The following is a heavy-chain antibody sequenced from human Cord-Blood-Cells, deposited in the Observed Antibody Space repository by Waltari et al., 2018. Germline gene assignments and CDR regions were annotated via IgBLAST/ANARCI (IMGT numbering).Heavy chain of an antibody. J-gene: IGHJ4*02. V-gene: IGHV3-23*01. CDR2: ISGSGGST. CDR3: AKDKGYGSGSYFDY. CDR1: GFAFSSYA. Sequence: EVQLLESGGGVVQPGGSLRLSCAASGFAFSSYAMRWVHQALGKGLEWVSAISGSGGSTYYADSVKGRFTISRDNSKNTLYLQMNSLRAEDTAVYYCAKDKGYGSGSYFDYWGQGTLVTVSS. D-gene: IGHD3-10*01.